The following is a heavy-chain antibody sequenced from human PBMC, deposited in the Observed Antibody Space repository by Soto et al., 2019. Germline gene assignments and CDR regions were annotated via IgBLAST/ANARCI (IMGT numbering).Heavy chain of an antibody. J-gene: IGHJ5*02. CDR2: IKSKTDGGTT. Sequence: GGSLRLSCAASGFTFINAWMSWVRQAPGKGLEWVGRIKSKTDGGTTDYAAPVKGRFTISRDDSKNTLYLQMNSLKTEDTAVYYCTTEVVVTAILPYNWFDPWGQGTLVTVSS. CDR3: TTEVVVTAILPYNWFDP. V-gene: IGHV3-15*01. D-gene: IGHD2-21*02. CDR1: GFTFINAW.